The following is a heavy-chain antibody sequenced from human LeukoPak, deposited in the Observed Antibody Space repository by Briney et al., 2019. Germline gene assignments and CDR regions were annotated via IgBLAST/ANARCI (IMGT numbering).Heavy chain of an antibody. CDR2: ITTTSSYK. CDR3: ARLEGNAMTY. V-gene: IGHV3-21*01. Sequence: GGSLGLSCAASGFTFSSYSMTWVRQAPGKGLEYVSSITTTSSYKYSADSVKGRFTISRDNAKNSLYPQMNSLRAEDTAVYYCARLEGNAMTYWGQGTLVTVSS. CDR1: GFTFSSYS. D-gene: IGHD1-1*01. J-gene: IGHJ4*02.